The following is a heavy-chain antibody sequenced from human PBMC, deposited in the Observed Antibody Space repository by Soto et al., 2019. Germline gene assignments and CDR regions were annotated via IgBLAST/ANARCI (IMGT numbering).Heavy chain of an antibody. Sequence: GGSLRLSCAASGFTFSSYAMSGVRQAPGQGLEWVSAISGSGGSTYYADSVKGRFTISRENSKNTLYLQMNSLRAEDTAVYYCAKEAHPDYRDYPLDYWGQGTLVPVSS. D-gene: IGHD4-17*01. CDR3: AKEAHPDYRDYPLDY. J-gene: IGHJ4*02. CDR2: ISGSGGST. V-gene: IGHV3-23*01. CDR1: GFTFSSYA.